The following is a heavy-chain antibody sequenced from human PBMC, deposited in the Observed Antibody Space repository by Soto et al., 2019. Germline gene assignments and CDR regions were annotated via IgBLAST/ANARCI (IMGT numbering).Heavy chain of an antibody. J-gene: IGHJ3*02. Sequence: SVKVSCKASGGTFSSYTISWVRQAPGQGLEWMGRIIPILGIANYAQKFQGRVTITADKSTSTAYMELSSLRSEDTAVYYCARDGPREEFAVTPKLVSIWGQGTMVTVSS. V-gene: IGHV1-69*04. CDR1: GGTFSSYT. CDR3: ARDGPREEFAVTPKLVSI. CDR2: IIPILGIA. D-gene: IGHD3-22*01.